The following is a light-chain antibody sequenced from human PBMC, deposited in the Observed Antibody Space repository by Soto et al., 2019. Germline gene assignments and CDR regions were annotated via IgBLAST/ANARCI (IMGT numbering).Light chain of an antibody. CDR2: GAS. Sequence: DIQMTQSPSSLFASVGDRVTVTCRASQTIHHFLNWYHQKPGKAPKLLIYGASSLQSGVPSRFSGSGSGRNFTLTISGVQPDDFGIYYCQQSNPSPWTFGQGTTV. CDR1: QTIHHF. V-gene: IGKV1-39*01. CDR3: QQSNPSPWT. J-gene: IGKJ1*01.